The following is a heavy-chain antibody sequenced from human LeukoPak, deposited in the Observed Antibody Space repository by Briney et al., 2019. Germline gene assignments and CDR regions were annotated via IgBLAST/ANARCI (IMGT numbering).Heavy chain of an antibody. Sequence: SETLSLTCTVSGGSISSYYWSWIRQPPGKGLEWIGYIYYSGSTYYNPSLKSRVTISVDTSKNQFSLKLSSVTAADTAVYYCARFPTYYDSIRVDYWGQGTLVTVSS. CDR3: ARFPTYYDSIRVDY. CDR1: GGSISSYY. CDR2: IYYSGST. J-gene: IGHJ4*02. D-gene: IGHD3-22*01. V-gene: IGHV4-59*12.